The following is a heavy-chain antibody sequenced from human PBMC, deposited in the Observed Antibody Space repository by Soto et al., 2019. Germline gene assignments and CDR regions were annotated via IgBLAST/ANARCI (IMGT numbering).Heavy chain of an antibody. CDR1: GYTFTSYY. CDR2: INPSGGST. J-gene: IGHJ6*02. CDR3: AREGFVLVPTTVNSDYYYYAMDV. V-gene: IGHV1-46*01. Sequence: EASVKVSCKASGYTFTSYYMHWVRQAPGQGLEWMGIINPSGGSTSYAQKFQGRVTMTRDTSTSTVYMELSSLRSEDTAVYYCAREGFVLVPTTVNSDYYYYAMDVWGQGTTVTVSS. D-gene: IGHD2-2*01.